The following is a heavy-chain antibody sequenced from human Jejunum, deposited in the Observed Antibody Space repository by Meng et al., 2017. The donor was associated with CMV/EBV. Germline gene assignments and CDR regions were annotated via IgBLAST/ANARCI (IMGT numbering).Heavy chain of an antibody. Sequence: CAASGFIFSIYGMNWVRHAPGKGLEWVAFIQHTGNTEYYADSVKGRFTISRDNAKNSLYLQMNSLRAEDTAVYYCARDPFTGMDVWGQGTTVTVSS. CDR2: IQHTGNTE. V-gene: IGHV3-30*02. D-gene: IGHD3-16*01. J-gene: IGHJ6*02. CDR1: GFIFSIYG. CDR3: ARDPFTGMDV.